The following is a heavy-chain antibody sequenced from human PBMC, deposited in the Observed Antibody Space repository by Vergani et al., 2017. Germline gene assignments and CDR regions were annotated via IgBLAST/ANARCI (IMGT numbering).Heavy chain of an antibody. Sequence: EVQLVESGGGLVKPGGSLRLSCAASGFTFSSYSMNWVRQAPGKGLEWVSSISSSSSYIYYADSVKSRFTISRDNAKNSLYLQMNSLRAEDTAVYYCARGYSSGWYTSDAFDIWGQGTMVTVSS. J-gene: IGHJ3*02. D-gene: IGHD6-19*01. CDR2: ISSSSSYI. V-gene: IGHV3-21*01. CDR3: ARGYSSGWYTSDAFDI. CDR1: GFTFSSYS.